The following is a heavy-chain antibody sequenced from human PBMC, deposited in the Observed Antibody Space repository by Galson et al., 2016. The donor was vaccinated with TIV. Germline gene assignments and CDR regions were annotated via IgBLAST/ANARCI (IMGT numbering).Heavy chain of an antibody. J-gene: IGHJ6*03. D-gene: IGHD4-17*01. CDR1: GASVSSDPYY. Sequence: ETLSLTCTVSGASVSSDPYYWSWIRQAPGKGLEWIGYIYYSGSTNYNPSLQSRVSTSIDTSKNMFSLKLSSVTAADTAVYFCARERAIYGDYFYYYYMDVWGKGTTVTVSS. CDR3: ARERAIYGDYFYYYYMDV. CDR2: IYYSGST. V-gene: IGHV4-61*01.